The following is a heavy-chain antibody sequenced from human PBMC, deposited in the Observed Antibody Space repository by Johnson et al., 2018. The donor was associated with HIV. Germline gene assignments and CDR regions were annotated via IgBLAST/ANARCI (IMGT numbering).Heavy chain of an antibody. CDR1: GFTFSSYD. J-gene: IGHJ3*02. D-gene: IGHD7-27*01. V-gene: IGHV3-7*01. CDR3: ARERGLGHAFDI. Sequence: VQLVESGGGLVQPGGSLRLSCAASGFTFSSYDMHWVRQATGKGLEWVANIKQDGSEKYYVDSVKGRFTISRDNAKNTLYLQMNSLRAEDTAVYYCARERGLGHAFDIWGQGTMVTVSS. CDR2: IKQDGSEK.